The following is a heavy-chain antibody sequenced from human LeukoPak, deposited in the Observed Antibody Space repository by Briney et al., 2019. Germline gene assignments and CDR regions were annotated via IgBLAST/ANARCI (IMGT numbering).Heavy chain of an antibody. V-gene: IGHV4-59*01. CDR2: IYYSGTT. CDR1: GGSISGKY. D-gene: IGHD6-13*01. J-gene: IGHJ6*03. CDR3: ARTTEAHSWRTRYYDYYMDV. Sequence: SETLSLTCTVSGGSISGKYWSWIRPTPGKGLEWVGYIYYSGTTKYNPSLKSRVTISVDTSKSQFSLKLSSVTAADTAVYYCARTTEAHSWRTRYYDYYMDVWGKGTTVTVSS.